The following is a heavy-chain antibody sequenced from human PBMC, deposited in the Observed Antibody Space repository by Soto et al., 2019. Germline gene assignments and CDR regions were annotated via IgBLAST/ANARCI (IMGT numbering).Heavy chain of an antibody. CDR1: GGTFSSYA. J-gene: IGHJ4*02. Sequence: ASVKVSCKASGGTFSSYAISWVRQAPGQGLEWMGGIIPIFGTANYAQKFQGRVTITADESTSTAYMELSSLRSEDTAVYYCARSRGEMATITPFDYWGQGTLVTVSS. CDR2: IIPIFGTA. D-gene: IGHD5-12*01. CDR3: ARSRGEMATITPFDY. V-gene: IGHV1-69*13.